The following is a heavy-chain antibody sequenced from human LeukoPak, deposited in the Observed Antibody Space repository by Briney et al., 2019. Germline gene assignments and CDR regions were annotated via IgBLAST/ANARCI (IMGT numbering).Heavy chain of an antibody. CDR2: IWYDGSNK. D-gene: IGHD3-22*01. CDR3: AGDLRLGQYDSSFPDY. CDR1: GFTFRSYG. J-gene: IGHJ4*02. V-gene: IGHV3-33*01. Sequence: GGSLRLSCAASGFTFRSYGMHWVRQAPGKGLEWVAVIWYDGSNKNYADSVKGRFTTARDNSKNTLYLQMNSLRAEDTAVYYCAGDLRLGQYDSSFPDYWGQGTLVTVSS.